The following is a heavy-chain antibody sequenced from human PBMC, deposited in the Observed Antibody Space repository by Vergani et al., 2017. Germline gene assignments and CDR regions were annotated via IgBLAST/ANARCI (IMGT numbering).Heavy chain of an antibody. CDR3: ARGKRDIVVVPAARGVDYYYMDV. V-gene: IGHV4-34*01. Sequence: QVQLQQWGAGLLKPSETLSLTCAVYGGSFSGYYWSWIRQPPGKGLEWIGEINHSGSTNYNPSLKSRVTISVDTSKNQFSLKRSSVTAADTAVYYCARGKRDIVVVPAARGVDYYYMDVWGKGTTVTVSS. CDR1: GGSFSGYY. D-gene: IGHD2-2*01. J-gene: IGHJ6*03. CDR2: INHSGST.